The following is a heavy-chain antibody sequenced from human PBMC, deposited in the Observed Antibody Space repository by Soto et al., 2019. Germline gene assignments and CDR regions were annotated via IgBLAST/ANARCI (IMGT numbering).Heavy chain of an antibody. Sequence: QGQLVQSGAEVKKPGASVKVSCKASGYTFTDFGISWVRQAPGQGLEWMGWISAYNGNTNYAQKVQDRVTMTTDTSKSTAYMELRSLRSDDTAVYYCARDSGNLGNWAYFFDYWGQGTLVTVSS. CDR2: ISAYNGNT. D-gene: IGHD7-27*01. CDR1: GYTFTDFG. J-gene: IGHJ4*02. CDR3: ARDSGNLGNWAYFFDY. V-gene: IGHV1-18*01.